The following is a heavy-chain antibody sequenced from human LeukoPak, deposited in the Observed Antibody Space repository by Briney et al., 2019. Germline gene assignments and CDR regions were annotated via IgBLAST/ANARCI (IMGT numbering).Heavy chain of an antibody. Sequence: PGGSLRLSCAASGFTLSNYWMSWVRQAPGRGLEWVANIKGDGSSKNYLGSGKSRFTISRDNAKSSLYLQMSSLRAEDTAVYVCARDGPWFGEFFDYWGQGTLVTVSS. CDR3: ARDGPWFGEFFDY. J-gene: IGHJ4*02. V-gene: IGHV3-7*01. CDR1: GFTLSNYW. CDR2: IKGDGSSK. D-gene: IGHD3-10*01.